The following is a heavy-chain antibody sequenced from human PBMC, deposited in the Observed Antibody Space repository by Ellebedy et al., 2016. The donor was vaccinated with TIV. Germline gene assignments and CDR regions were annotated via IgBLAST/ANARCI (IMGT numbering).Heavy chain of an antibody. V-gene: IGHV4-59*13. D-gene: IGHD6-13*01. CDR2: ISYSGRT. CDR1: GGSISSYY. J-gene: IGHJ6*02. Sequence: MPSETLSLTCTVSGGSISSYYWSWIRHPPGTGLEWIGYISYSGRTNYNPSLKSRVTISVDTSTNQFSLKRSSVTAADTDVYYCARDIAAAGTIPYYYYGMDVWGQGTTVTVSS. CDR3: ARDIAAAGTIPYYYYGMDV.